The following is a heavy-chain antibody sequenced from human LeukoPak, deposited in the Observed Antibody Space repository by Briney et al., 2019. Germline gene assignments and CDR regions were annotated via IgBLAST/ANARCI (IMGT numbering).Heavy chain of an antibody. J-gene: IGHJ4*02. D-gene: IGHD6-19*01. V-gene: IGHV3-23*01. CDR3: AKGAVADRVRFDY. CDR1: GFTFSTYA. CDR2: ISGSGGST. Sequence: GGSLRLSCAASGFTFSTYAMSWVRLAPGKGLEWVSAISGSGGSTYYADSVKGRFTISRDNSKNTLYLQMNSLRAEDTAVYYCAKGAVADRVRFDYWGQGTLVTVSS.